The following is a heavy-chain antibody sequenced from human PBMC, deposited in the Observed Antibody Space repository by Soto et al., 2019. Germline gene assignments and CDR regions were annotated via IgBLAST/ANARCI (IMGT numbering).Heavy chain of an antibody. CDR1: GYTFTGYY. V-gene: IGHV1-2*04. Sequence: ASVKVSCKASGYTFTGYYMHWVRQAPGQGLEWMGWINPNSGGTNYAQKFQGWVTMTRDTPISTAYMELSRLRSDDTAVYYCAREVVVPAHGLYYFDYWGQGTLVTVAS. CDR3: AREVVVPAHGLYYFDY. CDR2: INPNSGGT. D-gene: IGHD2-2*01. J-gene: IGHJ4*02.